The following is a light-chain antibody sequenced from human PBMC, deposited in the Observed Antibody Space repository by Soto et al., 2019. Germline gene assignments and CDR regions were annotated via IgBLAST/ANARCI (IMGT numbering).Light chain of an antibody. V-gene: IGKV3-15*01. CDR2: GAS. J-gene: IGKJ1*01. Sequence: EIGMTQSPATLSVSPGERATLSCRASQSVSSDLAWYHQKPGQAPRLLIYGASTRATGIPARFSGSGSGTEFTLTINSLQSEDFAVYYCQQYHNWPRTFGQGTKVEIK. CDR3: QQYHNWPRT. CDR1: QSVSSD.